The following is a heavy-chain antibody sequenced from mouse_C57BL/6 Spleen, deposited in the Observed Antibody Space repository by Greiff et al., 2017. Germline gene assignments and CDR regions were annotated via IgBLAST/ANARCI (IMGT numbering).Heavy chain of an antibody. D-gene: IGHD1-1*01. Sequence: VQLQQPGAELVKPGASVKMSCKASGYTFTSYWITWVKQRPGQGLEWIGDIYPGSGSTNYNEKFKSKATLTVDTSSSTAYMQLSSLTSEDSAVYYCARAGTVVAPYYAMDYWGQGTSVTVSS. V-gene: IGHV1-55*01. CDR2: IYPGSGST. J-gene: IGHJ4*01. CDR1: GYTFTSYW. CDR3: ARAGTVVAPYYAMDY.